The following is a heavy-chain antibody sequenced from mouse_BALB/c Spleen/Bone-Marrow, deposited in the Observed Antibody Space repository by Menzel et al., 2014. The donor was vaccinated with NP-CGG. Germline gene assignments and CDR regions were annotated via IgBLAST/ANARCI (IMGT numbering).Heavy chain of an antibody. D-gene: IGHD2-10*02. J-gene: IGHJ1*01. V-gene: IGHV1-4*02. CDR3: AGSKYGNHWYFDV. Sequence: WLGYINPSSGYTEYNQKFKDKTTLTADKSSSTAYMQLSSLTSEDSAVYYCAGSKYGNHWYFDVWGAGTTVTVSS. CDR2: INPSSGYT.